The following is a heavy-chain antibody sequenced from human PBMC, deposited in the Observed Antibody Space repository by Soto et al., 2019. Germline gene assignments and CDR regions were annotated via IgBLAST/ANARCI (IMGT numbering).Heavy chain of an antibody. Sequence: QLQLQESGPGLVKPSETLSLTCTVSGGSISSSSYYWGWIRQPPGKGLEWIGSIYYSGSTYYNPSLKSRVTISVDTSKNQFSLKLSSVTAADTAVYYCARRTVEQPWGYWGQGTLVTVSS. J-gene: IGHJ4*02. CDR1: GGSISSSSYY. V-gene: IGHV4-39*01. CDR3: ARRTVEQPWGY. D-gene: IGHD7-27*01. CDR2: IYYSGST.